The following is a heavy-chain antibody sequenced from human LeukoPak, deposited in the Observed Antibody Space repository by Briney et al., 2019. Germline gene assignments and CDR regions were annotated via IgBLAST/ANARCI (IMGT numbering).Heavy chain of an antibody. CDR1: GFTFSSFW. V-gene: IGHV3-7*03. D-gene: IGHD6-19*01. J-gene: IGHJ4*02. CDR2: IQQGGGEQ. CDR3: AKARGGSGWYYFDY. Sequence: GGSLRLSCAASGFTFSSFWMSWVRQAPGKELEWVGNIQQGGGEQYYVDSVKGRFTISRDNSKNTLYLQMNSLRAEDTAVYYCAKARGGSGWYYFDYWGQGTLVTVSS.